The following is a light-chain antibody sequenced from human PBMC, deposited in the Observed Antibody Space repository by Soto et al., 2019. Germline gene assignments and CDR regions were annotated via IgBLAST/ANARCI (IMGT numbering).Light chain of an antibody. Sequence: QAVVTQEPSLTVSPGGTVTLTCASSTGAVTSDSYPSWFQQKPGQAPRALIYTISNKHSWTPARFSGSLLGGKAALTLSDVQPEDEAASFCLRYYDAAHVFGPGTKVTVL. V-gene: IGLV7-43*01. J-gene: IGLJ1*01. CDR3: LRYYDAAHV. CDR2: TIS. CDR1: TGAVTSDSY.